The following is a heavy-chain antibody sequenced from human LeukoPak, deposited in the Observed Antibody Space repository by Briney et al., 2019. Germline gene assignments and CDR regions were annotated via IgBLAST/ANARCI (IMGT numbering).Heavy chain of an antibody. CDR3: ARRRPQTYNWNSKGPRTYYYMDV. J-gene: IGHJ6*03. V-gene: IGHV3-48*01. Sequence: TGGSLRLSCAASGFTFSSYSMNWVRQAPGKGLEWVSYISSSSSTIYYADSVKGRFTISRDNAKNSLYLQINSLRAEDTAVYYCARRRPQTYNWNSKGPRTYYYMDVWGKGTTVTVSS. D-gene: IGHD1-7*01. CDR2: ISSSSSTI. CDR1: GFTFSSYS.